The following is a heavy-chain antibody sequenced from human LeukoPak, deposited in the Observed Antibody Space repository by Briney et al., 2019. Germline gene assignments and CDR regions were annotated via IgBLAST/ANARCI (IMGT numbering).Heavy chain of an antibody. CDR2: IIPILGLA. Sequence: SVKVSCEASGGTFSSYTISWVRQAPGQGLEWMGRIIPILGLANYAQKFQGRVTITADKSTSTAYMELSSLRSEDTAVYYCARYDDYGGLNWFDPWGQGTLVTVSS. J-gene: IGHJ5*02. D-gene: IGHD4-23*01. CDR1: GGTFSSYT. CDR3: ARYDDYGGLNWFDP. V-gene: IGHV1-69*02.